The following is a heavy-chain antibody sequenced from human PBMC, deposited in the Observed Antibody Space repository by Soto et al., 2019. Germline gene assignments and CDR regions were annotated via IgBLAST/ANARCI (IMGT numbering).Heavy chain of an antibody. D-gene: IGHD3-9*01. CDR2: ISAYNGNT. V-gene: IGHV1-18*01. CDR3: ARDHRQRNYDILTGFLGMDV. Sequence: XSVKVSCKASGYTFTSYGISWVRQAPGQGLEWMGWISAYNGNTNYAQKLQGRVTMTTDTSTSTAYMELRSLRSDDTAVYYCARDHRQRNYDILTGFLGMDVWGQGPTVTVS. J-gene: IGHJ6*02. CDR1: GYTFTSYG.